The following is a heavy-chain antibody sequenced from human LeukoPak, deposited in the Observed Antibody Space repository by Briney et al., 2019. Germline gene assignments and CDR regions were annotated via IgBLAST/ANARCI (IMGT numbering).Heavy chain of an antibody. V-gene: IGHV1-69*04. CDR3: ARGPITMIDVGADWFDP. J-gene: IGHJ5*02. D-gene: IGHD3-22*01. CDR2: IIPIFGIA. CDR1: GGTFSSYA. Sequence: APVKVSCKASGGTFSSYAISWVRQAPGQGLEWMGRIIPIFGIANYAQKFQGRVTITADKSTSTAYMELSSLRSEDTAVYYCARGPITMIDVGADWFDPWGQGTLVTVSS.